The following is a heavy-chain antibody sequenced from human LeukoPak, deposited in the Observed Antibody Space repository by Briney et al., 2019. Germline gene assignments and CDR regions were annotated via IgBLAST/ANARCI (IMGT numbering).Heavy chain of an antibody. J-gene: IGHJ4*02. CDR3: ARSRYYGSGSSYYFDY. V-gene: IGHV5-51*01. D-gene: IGHD3-10*01. CDR1: GYSFTSYW. CDR2: IYPGDSDT. Sequence: GESLKISCKGSGYSFTSYWIGWVRQMPGKGLEWMGIIYPGDSDTRYSPSFQGQVTISADKSISTAYLQWSSLKASDTAMYYCARSRYYGSGSSYYFDYWGQGTLVTVSS.